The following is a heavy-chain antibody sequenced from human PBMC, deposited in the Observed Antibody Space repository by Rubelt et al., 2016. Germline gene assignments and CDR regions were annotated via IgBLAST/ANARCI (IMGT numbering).Heavy chain of an antibody. CDR2: IYYSGST. V-gene: IGHV4-59*01. J-gene: IGHJ4*02. Sequence: QVQLQESGPGLVKPSETLSLTCTVSGGSISSYYWSWIRQPPGKGLEWIGYIYYSGSTNYNPSLKSRVTISVDTSKNQFSLKLSSVTAADTAVYYCARVGGFLEWLPFDYWGQGTLVTVSS. CDR3: ARVGGFLEWLPFDY. D-gene: IGHD3-3*01. CDR1: GGSISSYY.